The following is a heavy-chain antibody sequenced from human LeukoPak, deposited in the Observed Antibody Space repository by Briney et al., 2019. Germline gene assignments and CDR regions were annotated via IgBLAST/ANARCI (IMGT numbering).Heavy chain of an antibody. V-gene: IGHV4-59*08. CDR3: ARSYLITTSATRNWFDP. J-gene: IGHJ5*02. D-gene: IGHD3-16*01. CDR1: GGSIISDY. CDR2: IYYNGST. Sequence: SETLSLTCTVSGGSIISDYWNWIRQPPGKGLEGIGFIYYNGSTNYSPSLKSRVTISIDTSKNQFSLNLRSVTAADTAVYYCARSYLITTSATRNWFDPWGQGTLVTVSS.